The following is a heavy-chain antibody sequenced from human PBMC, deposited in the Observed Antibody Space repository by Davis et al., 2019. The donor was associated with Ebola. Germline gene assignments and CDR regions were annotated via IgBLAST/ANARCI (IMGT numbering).Heavy chain of an antibody. V-gene: IGHV1-3*01. D-gene: IGHD3-22*01. CDR1: GYTFTSYA. CDR3: ARDTPYYYDSSGYYIPYYYYGMDV. CDR2: INAGNGNT. J-gene: IGHJ6*02. Sequence: AASVKVSCKASGYTFTSYAMHWVRQAPGQRLEWMGWINAGNGNTKYSQKFQGRVTITRDTSASTAYMELSSLRSEDTAVYYCARDTPYYYDSSGYYIPYYYYGMDVWGQGTTVTVSS.